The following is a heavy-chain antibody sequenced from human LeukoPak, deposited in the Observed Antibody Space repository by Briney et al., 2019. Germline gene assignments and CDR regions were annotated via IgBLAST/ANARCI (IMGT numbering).Heavy chain of an antibody. V-gene: IGHV3-11*04. Sequence: GGSLRLSCADSGFTFSDYYMSWIRQAPGKGLEWVSYISSSGSTIYYADSVKGRFTISRDNAKNSLYLQMNSLRAEDTAVYYCARAGAYDFWSGYYSINWFDPWGQGTLVTASS. J-gene: IGHJ5*02. CDR3: ARAGAYDFWSGYYSINWFDP. D-gene: IGHD3-3*01. CDR1: GFTFSDYY. CDR2: ISSSGSTI.